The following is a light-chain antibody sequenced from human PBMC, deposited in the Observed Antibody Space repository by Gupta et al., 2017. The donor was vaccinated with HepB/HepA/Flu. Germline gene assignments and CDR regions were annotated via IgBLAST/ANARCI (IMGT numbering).Light chain of an antibody. CDR2: GAS. Sequence: EIVLTQSPGTLSLSPGDRATLSCRASLSVSSSYLAWYQQKAGQAPRLLIYGASTRATGIPDRFSGSGSGTDFTLTISRLEPEDFAVYFCQQADDSPLTFGQGTKVEIE. CDR3: QQADDSPLT. J-gene: IGKJ1*01. V-gene: IGKV3-20*01. CDR1: LSVSSSY.